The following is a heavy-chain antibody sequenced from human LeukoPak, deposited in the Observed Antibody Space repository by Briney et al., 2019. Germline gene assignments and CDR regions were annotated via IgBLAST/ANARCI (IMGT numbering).Heavy chain of an antibody. Sequence: PGGSLRLSCAASGFSFSRYWMSWVRQAPGKGLEWVANIKQDGSEKNYVESVKGRFTISRDNAKNSLYLQTNSLRAEDTAVYYCASFYCSGGSCYRYFSYYYMDVWGKGTTVTISS. CDR2: IKQDGSEK. V-gene: IGHV3-7*01. CDR1: GFSFSRYW. CDR3: ASFYCSGGSCYRYFSYYYMDV. J-gene: IGHJ6*03. D-gene: IGHD2-15*01.